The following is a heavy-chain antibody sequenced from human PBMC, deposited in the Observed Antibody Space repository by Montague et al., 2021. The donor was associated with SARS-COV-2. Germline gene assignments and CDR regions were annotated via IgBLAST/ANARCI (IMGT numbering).Heavy chain of an antibody. CDR1: GGSISGYW. Sequence: SETLSLTCTVSGGSISGYWWGWFRQPPGKGLEWRANIFYSGSTYYKNSLMSRGTNSVETNKNKYYLEMTSVTAADTAAYYCEKDRSPDYGAHCLDVWGQGTTVTVSS. V-gene: IGHV4-59*01. CDR3: EKDRSPDYGAHCLDV. D-gene: IGHD4-17*01. CDR2: IFYSGST. J-gene: IGHJ6*02.